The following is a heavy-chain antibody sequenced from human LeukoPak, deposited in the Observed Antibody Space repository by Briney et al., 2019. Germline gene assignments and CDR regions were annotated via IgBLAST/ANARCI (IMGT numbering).Heavy chain of an antibody. Sequence: ASVKVSCKASGYTFTDYYIIWMRQAPGRGLEYMGWMNPKGGATRNGQNFQGRITMTRDTSVSTAYMDLGTLSSDDAAIYFCARGSAVSCTGTSCHAPLDYWGQGTLVTLSS. CDR2: MNPKGGAT. J-gene: IGHJ4*02. D-gene: IGHD2-8*02. CDR3: ARGSAVSCTGTSCHAPLDY. V-gene: IGHV1-2*02. CDR1: GYTFTDYY.